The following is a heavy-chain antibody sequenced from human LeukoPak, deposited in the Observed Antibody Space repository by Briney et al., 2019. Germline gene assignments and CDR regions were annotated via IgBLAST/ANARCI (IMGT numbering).Heavy chain of an antibody. D-gene: IGHD3-16*01. CDR2: VYKSGST. Sequence: SETLSLTCIVSGGSISSHYYSWIRQPPGKGLEWIGYVYKSGSTCYNPSLKSRVTISLDTSRNQISLKLTSVIAADRAVYYCARGGIGYYYMDVWGNGTTVTVSS. J-gene: IGHJ6*03. V-gene: IGHV4-59*11. CDR3: ARGGIGYYYMDV. CDR1: GGSISSHY.